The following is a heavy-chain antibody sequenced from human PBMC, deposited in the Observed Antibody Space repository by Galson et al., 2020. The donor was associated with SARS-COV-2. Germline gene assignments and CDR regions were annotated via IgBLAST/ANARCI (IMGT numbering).Heavy chain of an antibody. V-gene: IGHV5-51*01. J-gene: IGHJ2*01. D-gene: IGHD6-19*01. Sequence: GESLKISCQGSGYSFTSYWIGWVRQMPGKGLEWKGIIYPGDPDTRYSTSFQGQVTISADKSISTAYLQWSSLKASDTAMYYCASTGSGWYEWYFDLWGRGTLVTVSS. CDR2: IYPGDPDT. CDR3: ASTGSGWYEWYFDL. CDR1: GYSFTSYW.